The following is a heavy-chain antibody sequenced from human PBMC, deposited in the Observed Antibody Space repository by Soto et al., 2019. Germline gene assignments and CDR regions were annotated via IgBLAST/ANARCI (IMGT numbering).Heavy chain of an antibody. Sequence: SETLSLTCAVYGGSFSGYYWSWIRQPPGKGLEWIGEINHSGSTNYNPSLKSRVTISVDTSKNRFSLKLSSVTAADTAVYYCARGSSWSPCMDVWGKGTTVTVSS. V-gene: IGHV4-34*01. CDR2: INHSGST. J-gene: IGHJ6*03. CDR3: ARGSSWSPCMDV. CDR1: GGSFSGYY. D-gene: IGHD6-13*01.